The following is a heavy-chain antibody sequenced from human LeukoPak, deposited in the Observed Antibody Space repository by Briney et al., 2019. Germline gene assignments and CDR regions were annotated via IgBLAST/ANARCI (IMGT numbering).Heavy chain of an antibody. CDR1: GGTFSSYA. J-gene: IGHJ4*02. D-gene: IGHD5-18*01. CDR2: IIPIFGTA. Sequence: GSSVKVSCKASGGTFSSYAISWVRQAPGPGLEWMGGIIPIFGTANYAQKFQGRVTITTDESTSTAYMELSSLRSEDTAVYYCASSPRGYSYGTYFDYWGQGTLVTVSS. CDR3: ASSPRGYSYGTYFDY. V-gene: IGHV1-69*05.